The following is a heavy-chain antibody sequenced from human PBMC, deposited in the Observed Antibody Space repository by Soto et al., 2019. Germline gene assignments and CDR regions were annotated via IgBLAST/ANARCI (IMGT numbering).Heavy chain of an antibody. Sequence: EVQLVESGGGLVQPGGSLRLSCAVSGFSVTTNHMTWVRQAPGKGLEWVSIIYSGGATDYADSVKGRLTISRDNSKNTLHLQMNSLRGEDTAIYDCVRNYGAVWGQGTTVTVSS. CDR1: GFSVTTNH. J-gene: IGHJ6*02. D-gene: IGHD3-16*01. CDR2: IYSGGAT. V-gene: IGHV3-66*01. CDR3: VRNYGAV.